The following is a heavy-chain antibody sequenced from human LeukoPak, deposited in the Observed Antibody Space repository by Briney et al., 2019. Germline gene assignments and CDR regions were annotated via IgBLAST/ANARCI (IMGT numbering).Heavy chain of an antibody. V-gene: IGHV3-48*03. CDR1: GFTFSSYE. Sequence: GGSLRLSCAASGFTFSSYEMNWVRQAPGKGLEWVSYISSSGSTIYYADSVKGRFTISRDNAKNSLYLQMNSLRAEDTAVYYCARDRLLWIQLAEIDAFDIWGQGTMVTVSS. CDR2: ISSSGSTI. CDR3: ARDRLLWIQLAEIDAFDI. J-gene: IGHJ3*02. D-gene: IGHD5-18*01.